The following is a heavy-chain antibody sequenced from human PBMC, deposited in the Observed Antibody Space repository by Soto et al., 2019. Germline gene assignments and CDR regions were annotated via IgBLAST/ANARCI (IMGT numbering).Heavy chain of an antibody. V-gene: IGHV1-3*01. J-gene: IGHJ4*02. CDR2: INAGNGNT. D-gene: IGHD6-13*01. Sequence: GASVKVSCKASGYTFTSYGISWVRQAPGQRLEWMGWINAGNGNTKYSQKFQGRVTITRDTSASTAYMELSSLRSEDTAVYYCARPHFSSSYYFDYWGQGTLVTVSS. CDR3: ARPHFSSSYYFDY. CDR1: GYTFTSYG.